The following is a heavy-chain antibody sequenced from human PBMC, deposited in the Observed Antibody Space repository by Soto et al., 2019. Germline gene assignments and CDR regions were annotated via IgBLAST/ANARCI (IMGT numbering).Heavy chain of an antibody. J-gene: IGHJ6*02. V-gene: IGHV5-51*01. CDR2: IYPGDSDT. Sequence: HGECLKISCKGSGYSFTSYWIGWVRQMPVKGLEWMGIIYPGDSDTRYSPSFQGQVTISADKSISTAYLPWSSLKASDPALYYCARHGTPYYDGSGRNYYYGMDVWGQGTTDTVSS. CDR1: GYSFTSYW. D-gene: IGHD3-10*01. CDR3: ARHGTPYYDGSGRNYYYGMDV.